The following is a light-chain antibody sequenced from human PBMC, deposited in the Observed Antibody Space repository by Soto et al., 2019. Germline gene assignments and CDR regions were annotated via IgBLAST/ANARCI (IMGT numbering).Light chain of an antibody. CDR2: AAS. CDR3: QQYENLPLT. Sequence: DIQMTQSPSSLSASVGDRVTITCRASQGISNYLAWYQQKPGTAPKLLIYAASTLQSGVPSRFSGSGCGTEYSLTISSLQPEDNGTYYCQQYENLPLTFGGGTKVDIK. CDR1: QGISNY. V-gene: IGKV1-27*01. J-gene: IGKJ4*01.